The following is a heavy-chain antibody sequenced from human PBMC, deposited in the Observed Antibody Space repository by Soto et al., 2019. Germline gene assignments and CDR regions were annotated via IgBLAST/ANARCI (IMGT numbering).Heavy chain of an antibody. D-gene: IGHD3-16*02. CDR2: IYYSGST. CDR3: ARQGTLKRIMITFGGVIAQYYFDY. CDR1: GGSISSSSYY. Sequence: QLQLQESGPGLVKPSETLSLTCTVSGGSISSSSYYWGWIRQPPGKGLEWIGSIYYSGSTYYNPSLKSRVTISVDTSKNQFSLKLSSVTAADTAVYYCARQGTLKRIMITFGGVIAQYYFDYWGQGTLVTVSS. V-gene: IGHV4-39*01. J-gene: IGHJ4*02.